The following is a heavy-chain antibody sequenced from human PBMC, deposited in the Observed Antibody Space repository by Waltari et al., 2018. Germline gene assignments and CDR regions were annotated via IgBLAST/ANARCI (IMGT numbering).Heavy chain of an antibody. Sequence: QVQLQESGPGLVKPSETLSLTCTVSGGSISSHYWSWIRQPPGKGMEWIGYIYYSGSTNYNPSLKSRVTISVDTSKNQFSLKLSSVTAADTAVYYCARLQYSGYDYYYYYGMDVWGQGTTVTVSS. V-gene: IGHV4-59*11. CDR2: IYYSGST. CDR1: GGSISSHY. CDR3: ARLQYSGYDYYYYYGMDV. J-gene: IGHJ6*02. D-gene: IGHD5-12*01.